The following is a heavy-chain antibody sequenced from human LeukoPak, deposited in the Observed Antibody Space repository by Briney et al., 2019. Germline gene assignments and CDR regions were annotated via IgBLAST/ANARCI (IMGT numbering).Heavy chain of an antibody. CDR3: ARSLARYCSSTSCYRGVWFDP. D-gene: IGHD2-2*01. J-gene: IGHJ5*02. CDR2: IYSGGST. CDR1: GFTVSSNY. V-gene: IGHV3-66*02. Sequence: GGSLRLSCAASGFTVSSNYMSWVRQAPGKGLEWVSVIYSGGSTYYADSVKGRFTISRDNSKNTLYLQMNSLRAEDTAVYYCARSLARYCSSTSCYRGVWFDPWGQGTLVTVSS.